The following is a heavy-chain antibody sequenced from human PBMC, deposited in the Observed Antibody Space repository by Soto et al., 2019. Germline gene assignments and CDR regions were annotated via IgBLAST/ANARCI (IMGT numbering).Heavy chain of an antibody. CDR3: ARDTYSSGWYFDY. J-gene: IGHJ4*02. Sequence: GGSLRLSCAASGFTFSSYWMSWVRQAPGKGLEWVANIKQDGSEKYYVDSVKGRFTISRDNAKNSLYLQMNSLRAEDTAVYYCARDTYSSGWYFDYWGQGTLVTVSS. D-gene: IGHD6-19*01. CDR1: GFTFSSYW. CDR2: IKQDGSEK. V-gene: IGHV3-7*03.